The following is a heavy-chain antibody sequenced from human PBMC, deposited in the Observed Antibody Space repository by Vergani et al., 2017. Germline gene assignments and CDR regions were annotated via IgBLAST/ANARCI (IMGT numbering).Heavy chain of an antibody. D-gene: IGHD6-13*01. CDR1: GFTFSSYS. CDR2: ISSSSSTI. V-gene: IGHV3-48*04. J-gene: IGHJ5*02. Sequence: EVQLVESGGGLVQPGGSLRLSCAASGFTFSSYSMNWVRQAPGQGLEWVSYISSSSSTIYYADSVKGRFTISRDNAKNSLYLQMNSLRAEDTAVYYCAREYSSSWDGVWFDPWGQGTLVTVSS. CDR3: AREYSSSWDGVWFDP.